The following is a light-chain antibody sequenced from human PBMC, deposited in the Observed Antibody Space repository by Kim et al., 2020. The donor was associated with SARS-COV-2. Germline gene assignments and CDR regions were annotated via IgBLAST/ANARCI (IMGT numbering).Light chain of an antibody. V-gene: IGKV3-15*01. CDR1: QSVSSN. J-gene: IGKJ1*01. CDR3: QQYNDWPPWP. Sequence: SPGERATLSCRTSQSVSSNLAWYQQKPGQAPRLLIHGASTRATGVPARFSGSGSGTEFTLTISSLQSEDFAVYYCQQYNDWPPWPFGQGTKVDIK. CDR2: GAS.